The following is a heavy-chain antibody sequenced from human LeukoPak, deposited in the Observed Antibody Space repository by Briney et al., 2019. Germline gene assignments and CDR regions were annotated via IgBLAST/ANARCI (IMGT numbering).Heavy chain of an antibody. Sequence: GGSLRLSCAASGFTFSSYGMHWVRQAPGKGLDWVAVIWYDGGNKYYADSVKGRFTISRDNSKNTLYLQMNSLRAEDTAVYYCARDLGPDIVVVPAAPGYGMDVWGQGTTVTVSS. V-gene: IGHV3-33*01. CDR2: IWYDGGNK. CDR3: ARDLGPDIVVVPAAPGYGMDV. D-gene: IGHD2-2*01. J-gene: IGHJ6*02. CDR1: GFTFSSYG.